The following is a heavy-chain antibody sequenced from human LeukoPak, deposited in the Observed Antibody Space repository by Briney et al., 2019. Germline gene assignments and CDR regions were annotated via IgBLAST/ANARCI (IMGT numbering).Heavy chain of an antibody. V-gene: IGHV3-23*01. Sequence: GGSLRLSCAASGFTFSSYAMSWVRQAPGKGLERVSAISGSGGSTYYADSVKGRFTISRDNSKNTLYLQMNSLRAEDTAVYYCAKDRYYGEIFDYWGQGTLVTVSS. D-gene: IGHD4-17*01. CDR1: GFTFSSYA. CDR3: AKDRYYGEIFDY. CDR2: ISGSGGST. J-gene: IGHJ4*02.